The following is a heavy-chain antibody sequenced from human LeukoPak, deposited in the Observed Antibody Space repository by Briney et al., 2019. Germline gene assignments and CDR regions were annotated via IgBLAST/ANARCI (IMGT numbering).Heavy chain of an antibody. J-gene: IGHJ4*02. Sequence: SVKVSCKASGGTFINYSITWVRQAPGQGPEWMGRIIPIIGMEDYAQKFQGRVTITAAKSTSTAYMELSSLRSEDTAVYYCAVLGGYNYASEYFDSWGQGTLVTVSS. CDR3: AVLGGYNYASEYFDS. CDR2: IIPIIGME. V-gene: IGHV1-69*02. CDR1: GGTFINYS. D-gene: IGHD5-18*01.